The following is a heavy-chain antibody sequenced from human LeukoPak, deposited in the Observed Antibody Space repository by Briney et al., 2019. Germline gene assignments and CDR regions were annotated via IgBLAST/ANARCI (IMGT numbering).Heavy chain of an antibody. Sequence: PGGSLRLSCAASGFTFSSYEMNWVRQAPGKGLEWVSYISSSGSTIYYADSVKGRFTISRDNSKNTLYLQMNSLRAEDTAVYYCASGTGMVTDYWGQGSLVTVSS. CDR3: ASGTGMVTDY. CDR2: ISSSGSTI. V-gene: IGHV3-48*03. J-gene: IGHJ4*02. CDR1: GFTFSSYE. D-gene: IGHD5-18*01.